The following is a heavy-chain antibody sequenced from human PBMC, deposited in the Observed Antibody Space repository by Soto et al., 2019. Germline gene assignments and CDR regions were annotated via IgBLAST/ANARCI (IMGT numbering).Heavy chain of an antibody. D-gene: IGHD2-21*02. CDR1: GYTFTSYD. CDR2: MNPNSGNT. J-gene: IGHJ3*02. Sequence: GASVKVSCKASGYTFTSYDINWVRQATGQGLEWMGWMNPNSGNTGYAQKFQGRVTMTRNTSMSTAYMELSSLRSEDTAVYYCARASSGRFIVVVTAILDAFDIWGQGTMVTVSS. CDR3: ARASSGRFIVVVTAILDAFDI. V-gene: IGHV1-8*01.